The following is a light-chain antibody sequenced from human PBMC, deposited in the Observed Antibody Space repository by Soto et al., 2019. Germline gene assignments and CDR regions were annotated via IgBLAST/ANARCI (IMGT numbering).Light chain of an antibody. Sequence: DIVMTQSSDSLTMSLGERATINCKSSQSVLYSSSNKNYLAWYQQKPGQPPKLLIYWASTRESGVPDRFSGSGSGTDFTLTISSLQAEDVAVYYCQQYHSTPYTFGQGTKLEIK. CDR3: QQYHSTPYT. CDR2: WAS. V-gene: IGKV4-1*01. J-gene: IGKJ2*01. CDR1: QSVLYSSSNKNY.